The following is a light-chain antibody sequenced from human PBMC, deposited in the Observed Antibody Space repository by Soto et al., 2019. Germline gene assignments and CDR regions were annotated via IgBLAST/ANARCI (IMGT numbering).Light chain of an antibody. Sequence: IVLTQSPGTLSLSPGERATLSCRASQSVNNNYLAWYQQKHGKAPRLLVYRASTSATGIPDRFSGSGSGTDFTLTSSRREPEDFAVYYCQQYGRALTFGGGTKVEIK. J-gene: IGKJ4*02. CDR3: QQYGRALT. CDR2: RAS. V-gene: IGKV3-20*01. CDR1: QSVNNNY.